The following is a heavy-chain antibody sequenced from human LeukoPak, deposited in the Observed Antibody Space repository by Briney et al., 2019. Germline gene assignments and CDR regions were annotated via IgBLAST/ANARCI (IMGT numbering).Heavy chain of an antibody. J-gene: IGHJ5*02. Sequence: SQTLSLTRAISGDSVSNNSAAWNWIRQSPSRGLEWLERTYYSSKWYNDYAVSVKSRITINPDTSKNQLSLQLNSVTPEDTAVYYCARGVRGVIIGNWFDPWGQGTLVTVSS. CDR2: TYYSSKWYN. D-gene: IGHD3-10*01. CDR3: ARGVRGVIIGNWFDP. V-gene: IGHV6-1*01. CDR1: GDSVSNNSAA.